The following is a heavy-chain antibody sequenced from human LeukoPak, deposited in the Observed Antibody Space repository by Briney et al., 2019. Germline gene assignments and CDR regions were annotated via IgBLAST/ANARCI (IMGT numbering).Heavy chain of an antibody. CDR1: GFIFSSYA. CDR2: ISGSGDAT. Sequence: PGRSLRLSCAVSGFIFSSYAMSWVRQAPGKGLEWVSSISGSGDATKYADSVMGRFTISRDNSKNTLSLQMNSLRAEDTAVYYCAKSDCASDGCKLLNCWGQGTLVTASS. CDR3: AKSDCASDGCKLLNC. J-gene: IGHJ4*02. D-gene: IGHD5-24*01. V-gene: IGHV3-23*01.